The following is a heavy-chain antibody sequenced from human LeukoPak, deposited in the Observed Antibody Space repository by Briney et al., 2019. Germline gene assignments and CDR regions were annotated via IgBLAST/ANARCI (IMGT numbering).Heavy chain of an antibody. V-gene: IGHV3-21*01. J-gene: IGHJ5*02. D-gene: IGHD3-9*01. Sequence: PRGSLRLSCAASGFTFSSYSRNWVRQAPGKGLEWVSSISSSSSYIYYADSVKGRFTISRDNAKNSLYLQMNSLRAEDTAVYYCARRRDYDILTGHRVLDPWGQGTLVTVSS. CDR2: ISSSSSYI. CDR1: GFTFSSYS. CDR3: ARRRDYDILTGHRVLDP.